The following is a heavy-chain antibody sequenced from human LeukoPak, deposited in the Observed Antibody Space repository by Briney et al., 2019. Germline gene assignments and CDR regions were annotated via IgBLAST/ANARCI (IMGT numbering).Heavy chain of an antibody. CDR1: SGSISSYY. CDR3: AKGSDPFRWFGEFNVKLPRPIRHYYFDS. D-gene: IGHD3-10*01. Sequence: PSETLSLTCSVSSGSISSYYWSWIRQPPGKGLEWIGYIYYSGRTSYNPSLKSRVTISVDTSKNHFSLTLSSVTAADTAVYYCAKGSDPFRWFGEFNVKLPRPIRHYYFDSWGQGTLVTVSS. J-gene: IGHJ4*02. V-gene: IGHV4-59*01. CDR2: IYYSGRT.